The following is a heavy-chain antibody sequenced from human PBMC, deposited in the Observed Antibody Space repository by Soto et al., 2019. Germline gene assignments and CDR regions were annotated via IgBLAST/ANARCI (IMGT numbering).Heavy chain of an antibody. J-gene: IGHJ5*02. V-gene: IGHV1-69*12. CDR1: GGTFSSYS. Sequence: QVQLVQSGPEVKEPGSSVKVSCKTSGGTFSSYSLNWVRQAPGQGLEWMGVITPLYGTKNYAQRFRGRVTLAADESTSSVSMELTRATSDDTAVYFCARGGTLKPFDPWGQGTLVTVSS. D-gene: IGHD3-16*01. CDR2: ITPLYGTK. CDR3: ARGGTLKPFDP.